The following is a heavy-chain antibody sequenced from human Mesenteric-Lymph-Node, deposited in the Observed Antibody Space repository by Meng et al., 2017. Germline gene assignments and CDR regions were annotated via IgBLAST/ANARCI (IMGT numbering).Heavy chain of an antibody. V-gene: IGHV3-74*01. CDR2: ISDDGSTA. J-gene: IGHJ4*02. D-gene: IGHD3-22*01. Sequence: GGSLRLSCAASGFTFNSYWMHWVRQAPGKGLVWVSRISDDGSTATYADSVKGRFSISRDNAQNTLYLQMNSLRAEDTAIYYCVREDLDDTTAYPPHSWAQGTLVTVSS. CDR3: VREDLDDTTAYPPHS. CDR1: GFTFNSYW.